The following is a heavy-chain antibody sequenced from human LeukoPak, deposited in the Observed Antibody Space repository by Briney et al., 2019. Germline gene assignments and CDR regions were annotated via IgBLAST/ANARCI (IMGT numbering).Heavy chain of an antibody. J-gene: IGHJ3*02. D-gene: IGHD2-15*01. V-gene: IGHV3-53*01. CDR1: GFTVSSIY. CDR2: IYSGGST. CDR3: ARDRGGYSSDAFDI. Sequence: GGSLRLSCAASGFTVSSIYMSWVRQAPGKGLEWVSVIYSGGSTYYADSVKGRFTISRDNSKNTLYLQMNSLRAEDTAVYYCARDRGGYSSDAFDIWGQGTMVTVSS.